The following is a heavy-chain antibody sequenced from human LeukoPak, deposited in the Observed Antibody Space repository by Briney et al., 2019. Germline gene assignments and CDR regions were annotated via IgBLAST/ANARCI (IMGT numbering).Heavy chain of an antibody. V-gene: IGHV4-39*01. CDR1: GGSISSSSYY. D-gene: IGHD3-10*01. Sequence: SETLSLTCTISGGSISSSSYYWGWVRQPPGKGLEWIGSIYYSGSTYYNPSLKSRVTISVDTSKNQFSLKLSSVTAADTAVYYCARIRVPPYYGMDVWGQGTTVTFSS. CDR3: ARIRVPPYYGMDV. CDR2: IYYSGST. J-gene: IGHJ6*02.